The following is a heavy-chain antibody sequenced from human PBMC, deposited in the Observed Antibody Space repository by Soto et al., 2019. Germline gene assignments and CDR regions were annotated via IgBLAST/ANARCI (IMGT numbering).Heavy chain of an antibody. V-gene: IGHV1-18*01. J-gene: IGHJ6*03. D-gene: IGHD2-15*01. CDR2: ISAYNGNT. CDR3: ARVKAATGSPTRLYYYYYYRDV. CDR1: SYTFTSYG. Sequence: QVQLVQSGAEVKKPGASVKVSCKASSYTFTSYGISWVRQAPGQGLEWMGWISAYNGNTNYAQKLQGRVTMTTDTSTSAAYIELRSLRSDYTAVYYCARVKAATGSPTRLYYYYYYRDVCGKGTTVTVAS.